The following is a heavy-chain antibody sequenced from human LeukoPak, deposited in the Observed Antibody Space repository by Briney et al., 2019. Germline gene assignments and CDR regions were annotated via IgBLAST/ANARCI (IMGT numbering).Heavy chain of an antibody. CDR1: GLTFSSHW. CDR2: ITNDGSST. V-gene: IGHV3-74*01. CDR3: ARSYYDVLTGFGEVDY. D-gene: IGHD3-9*01. J-gene: IGHJ4*02. Sequence: GGSLRLSCAASGLTFSSHWMHWVRQAPGKGLVWVSRITNDGSSTTYADSVKGRFTISRDNAKNMLYLQVNSLRAEDTAVYYCARSYYDVLTGFGEVDYWGQGTLVTVSS.